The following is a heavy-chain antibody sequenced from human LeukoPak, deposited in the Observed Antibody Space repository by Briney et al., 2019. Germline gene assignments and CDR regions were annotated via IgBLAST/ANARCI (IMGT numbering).Heavy chain of an antibody. CDR2: INHSGST. V-gene: IGHV4-34*01. Sequence: PSETLSLTCAVYGGSFSGYYWSWIRQPPGKGLEWVGEINHSGSTNYNPSLKSRVTISVDTSKNQFSLKLSSVTAADTAVYYCARGPPQLRYFDWLLSNDAFDIWGQGTMVIVSS. CDR1: GGSFSGYY. CDR3: ARGPPQLRYFDWLLSNDAFDI. J-gene: IGHJ3*02. D-gene: IGHD3-9*01.